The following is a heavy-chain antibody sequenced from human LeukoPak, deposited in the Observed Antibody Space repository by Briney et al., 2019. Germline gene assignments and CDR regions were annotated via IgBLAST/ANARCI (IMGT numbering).Heavy chain of an antibody. CDR3: ARGYVLLDY. J-gene: IGHJ4*02. Sequence: GGSLRLSCAASGFTFSTYAMHWVRQAPGRGLEYVSAITTNGGSTYYANSVKGRFAISRDNSKNTLYLQMGSLRAEDMAVYYCARGYVLLDYWGRGTLVTVSS. V-gene: IGHV3-64*01. CDR1: GFTFSTYA. D-gene: IGHD3-16*01. CDR2: ITTNGGST.